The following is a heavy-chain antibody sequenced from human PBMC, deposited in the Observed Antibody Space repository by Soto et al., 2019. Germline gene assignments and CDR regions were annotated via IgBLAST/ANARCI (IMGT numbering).Heavy chain of an antibody. CDR3: ARGADYDSSGYSYYYYGMDV. J-gene: IGHJ6*02. D-gene: IGHD3-22*01. V-gene: IGHV1-18*04. CDR2: ISAYNGNT. CDR1: GYTFTSYG. Sequence: EASVKVSCKASGYTFTSYGISWVRQAPGQGLEWMGWISAYNGNTNYAQKLQGRVTMTTDTSTSTAYMELRSLRSDDTAVYYCARGADYDSSGYSYYYYGMDVWGQGTTVTVSS.